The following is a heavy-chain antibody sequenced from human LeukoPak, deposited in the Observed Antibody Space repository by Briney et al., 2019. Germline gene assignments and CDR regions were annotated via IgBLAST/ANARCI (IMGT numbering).Heavy chain of an antibody. CDR2: IYTTART. CDR1: GDSISSGNYY. Sequence: SQTLSLTCSVSGDSISSGNYYWSWIRQPAGRGLEWIGRIYTTARTNYNPSLNSRVTISVDTSKNQFSLKLNSVTAADTAVYYCARSRLERVHFDYWGQGTLVTVSS. J-gene: IGHJ4*02. D-gene: IGHD5-24*01. V-gene: IGHV4-61*02. CDR3: ARSRLERVHFDY.